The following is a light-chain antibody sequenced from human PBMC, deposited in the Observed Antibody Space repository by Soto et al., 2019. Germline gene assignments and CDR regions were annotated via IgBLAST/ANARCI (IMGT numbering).Light chain of an antibody. CDR1: SSDVGGYDF. CDR3: SSYTSTHTRV. J-gene: IGLJ3*02. V-gene: IGLV2-14*01. CDR2: DVN. Sequence: QSALIQPPSVSGSPGQSVTISCTGTSSDVGGYDFVSWYQHHPGKAPKLIIYDVNNRPSGLSNRFSGSKSGNTASLTISGLQTEDEADYYCSSYTSTHTRVFGSGTKLTVL.